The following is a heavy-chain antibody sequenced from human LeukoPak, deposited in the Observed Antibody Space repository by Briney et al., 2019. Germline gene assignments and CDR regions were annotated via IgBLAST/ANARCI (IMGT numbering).Heavy chain of an antibody. Sequence: SETLSLTCAVYGGSFCGYYWSWIRQPPGKGLEWIGEINHSGSTNYNPSLKSRVTISVDTSKNQFSLKLSSVTAADTAVYYCASGYSSSGANWFDPWGQGTLVTVSS. CDR3: ASGYSSSGANWFDP. V-gene: IGHV4-34*01. CDR2: INHSGST. CDR1: GGSFCGYY. J-gene: IGHJ5*02. D-gene: IGHD6-6*01.